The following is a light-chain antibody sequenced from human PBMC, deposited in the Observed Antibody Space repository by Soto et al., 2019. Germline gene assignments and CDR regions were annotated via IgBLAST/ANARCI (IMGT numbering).Light chain of an antibody. J-gene: IGLJ3*02. CDR2: SNN. CDR1: SSNIGSNY. V-gene: IGLV1-47*02. Sequence: QSVLTQPPSASGTPGQRVTISCSGSSSNIGSNYVYWYQQLQGTAPKLLIYSNNQRPSGGADRFSGAKSGTSASLAISGLRSDDEADYYCAAWDDSLSGWVFGGGTKLTVL. CDR3: AAWDDSLSGWV.